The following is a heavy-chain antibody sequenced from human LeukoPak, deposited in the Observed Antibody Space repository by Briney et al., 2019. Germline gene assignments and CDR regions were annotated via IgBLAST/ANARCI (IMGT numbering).Heavy chain of an antibody. V-gene: IGHV1-2*02. Sequence: ASVKVSCKASGYTFTGYYMHWVRQAPGQGLEWMGWINPNSGGTSYAQKFQGRVTMTRDTSISTAYMELNSLRAEDTAVYYCARDHNYYGSGSSHYYYYYMDVWGKGTTVTVSS. J-gene: IGHJ6*03. D-gene: IGHD3-10*01. CDR3: ARDHNYYGSGSSHYYYYYMDV. CDR2: INPNSGGT. CDR1: GYTFTGYY.